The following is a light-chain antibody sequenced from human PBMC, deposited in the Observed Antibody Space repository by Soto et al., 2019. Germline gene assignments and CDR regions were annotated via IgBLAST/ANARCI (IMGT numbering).Light chain of an antibody. Sequence: QSVLTQPPSASGTPGQRVTISCSGSSSNIGSNYVYWYQQLPGTAPKLLIYRNNQRPSGVPDRFSGSKSGTSASLAISGLRSEDEADYYCAAWDVSLSGPYRVFGTGTKLTVL. CDR2: RNN. J-gene: IGLJ1*01. CDR3: AAWDVSLSGPYRV. V-gene: IGLV1-47*01. CDR1: SSNIGSNY.